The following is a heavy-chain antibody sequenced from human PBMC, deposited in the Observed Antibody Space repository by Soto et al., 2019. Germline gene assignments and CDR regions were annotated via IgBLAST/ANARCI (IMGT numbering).Heavy chain of an antibody. CDR3: ARNWGDIQDDYYYGMDV. V-gene: IGHV1-69*13. D-gene: IGHD7-27*01. CDR2: IIPIFGTA. Sequence: SVKVSCKASGGTFSSYAISWVRQAPGQGLEWMGGIIPIFGTANYAQKFQGRVAITADESTSTAYMELSSLRSEDTAVYYCARNWGDIQDDYYYGMDVWGQGTTVTVSS. J-gene: IGHJ6*02. CDR1: GGTFSSYA.